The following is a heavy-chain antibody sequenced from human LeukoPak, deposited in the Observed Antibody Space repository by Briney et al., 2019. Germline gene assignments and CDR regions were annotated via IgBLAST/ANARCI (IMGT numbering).Heavy chain of an antibody. CDR2: VSPGGST. CDR3: ARDGGTRLGFDP. V-gene: IGHV4-34*01. J-gene: IGHJ5*02. CDR1: SESSGGDD. Sequence: SETLSLTCAMHSESSGGDDWTWIRQPPGKGLEWIGEVSPGGSTRYNPSLRSRVTISLDTSRSRFSPRLSSVTAADTGVYYCARDGGTRLGFDPWGQGTLVTVSS. D-gene: IGHD3-16*01.